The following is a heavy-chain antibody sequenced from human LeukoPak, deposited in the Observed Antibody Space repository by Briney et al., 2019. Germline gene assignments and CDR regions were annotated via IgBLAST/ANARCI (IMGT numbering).Heavy chain of an antibody. J-gene: IGHJ3*02. CDR1: GGSINSGGYY. CDR3: ARDGGYCSGGNCFDAFDI. CDR2: IYYSGST. D-gene: IGHD2-15*01. Sequence: SETLSLTCTVSGGSINSGGYYWSWIRQHPGKGLEWNGYIYYSGSTYYNPSLKSRVTISIDTSKNQFSLKLSSVTAADTAVYYCARDGGYCSGGNCFDAFDIWGQGTMVTVSS. V-gene: IGHV4-31*03.